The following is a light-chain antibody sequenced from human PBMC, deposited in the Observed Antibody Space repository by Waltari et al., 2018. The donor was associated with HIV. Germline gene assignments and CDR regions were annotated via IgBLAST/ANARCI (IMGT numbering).Light chain of an antibody. Sequence: QSALTQPPSVSGSPGQSVTISCPGTSSDVGSYNRVSWYQQPPGTAPKLMIYEVSNRPSGVPDRFSGSKSGNTDSLTISGLQAEDEADYYCSSYTSSSTYVFGTGTKVTVL. V-gene: IGLV2-18*02. CDR2: EVS. CDR3: SSYTSSSTYV. J-gene: IGLJ1*01. CDR1: SSDVGSYNR.